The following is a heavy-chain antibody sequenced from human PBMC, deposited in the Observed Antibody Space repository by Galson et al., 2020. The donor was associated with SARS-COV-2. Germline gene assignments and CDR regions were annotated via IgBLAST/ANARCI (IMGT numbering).Heavy chain of an antibody. Sequence: GGSLRLSCAVSGFTFSDYYMDWVRQAPGKGLEWVGRTRNKANDYTTEYAASVKGRFTISRDDSKNSVYLQMNSLKTEDTAVYYCLRGHGGNSGGWFDYWGQGTLVTVSS. V-gene: IGHV3-72*01. CDR3: LRGHGGNSGGWFDY. CDR1: GFTFSDYY. CDR2: TRNKANDYTT. J-gene: IGHJ4*02. D-gene: IGHD2-21*02.